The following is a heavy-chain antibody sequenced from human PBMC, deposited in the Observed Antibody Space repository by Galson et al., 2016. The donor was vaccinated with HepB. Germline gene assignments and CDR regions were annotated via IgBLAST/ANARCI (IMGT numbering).Heavy chain of an antibody. D-gene: IGHD3-22*01. Sequence: SETLSLTCTVSGASISRYFWSWIRQPPGKGLEWVANIYYNGSTNYNPSLKSRVTISVDTSNNQFSLKPSSVTAPDTAVSYCARLSGDPPRGYYDSSGYYYPDYYYGMDVWGQGTTVTVSS. CDR1: GASISRYF. V-gene: IGHV4-59*12. CDR3: ARLSGDPPRGYYDSSGYYYPDYYYGMDV. J-gene: IGHJ6*02. CDR2: IYYNGST.